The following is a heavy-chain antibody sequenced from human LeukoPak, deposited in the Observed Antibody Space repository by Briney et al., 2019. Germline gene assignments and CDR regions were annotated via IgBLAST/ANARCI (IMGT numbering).Heavy chain of an antibody. D-gene: IGHD1-26*01. CDR3: AKIAETSGTYGQGFDY. J-gene: IGHJ4*02. CDR2: ISGSGGIT. Sequence: GGSLRLSCAASGFTFSNYAMSWVRQAPGKGLEWVSTISGSGGITYYADSVKGRFTISRDNSKNTLYLQMNSLRVEDTAVYYCAKIAETSGTYGQGFDYWGQGTLVTVSS. V-gene: IGHV3-23*01. CDR1: GFTFSNYA.